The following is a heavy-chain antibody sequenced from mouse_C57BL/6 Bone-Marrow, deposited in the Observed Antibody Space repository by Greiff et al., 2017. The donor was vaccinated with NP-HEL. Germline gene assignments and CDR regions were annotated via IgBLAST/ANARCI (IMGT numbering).Heavy chain of an antibody. CDR2: INPGSGGT. CDR1: GYAFTNYL. V-gene: IGHV1-54*01. CDR3: ARSTGRAVMDY. Sequence: QVQLQQSGAELVRPGTSVKVSCKASGYAFTNYLIEWVKQRPGQGLEWIGVINPGSGGTNYNEKFKGKATLTADKSSSTAYMQLSSLTSEDSAVYFCARSTGRAVMDYGGQGTSVTVSS. J-gene: IGHJ4*01. D-gene: IGHD3-3*01.